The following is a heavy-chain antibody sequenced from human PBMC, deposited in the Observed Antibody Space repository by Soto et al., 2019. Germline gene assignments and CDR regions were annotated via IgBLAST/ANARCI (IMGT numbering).Heavy chain of an antibody. D-gene: IGHD2-21*01. CDR3: ARGGISHWAYFYYMDV. J-gene: IGHJ6*03. CDR2: INHLGSI. CDR1: GGSLSDYF. V-gene: IGHV4-34*01. Sequence: SDTLCLTCVVSGGSLSDYFWSWIRQPPGMALEWIGEINHLGSINYNPSLKSRVTMSVDTSKNQFSLTLNSVTAADTATYYCARGGISHWAYFYYMDVWDRGTTVTVSS.